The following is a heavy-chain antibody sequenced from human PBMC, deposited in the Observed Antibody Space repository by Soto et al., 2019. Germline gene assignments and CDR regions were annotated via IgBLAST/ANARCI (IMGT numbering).Heavy chain of an antibody. D-gene: IGHD2-2*02. J-gene: IGHJ6*02. CDR2: IYYSGST. V-gene: IGHV4-61*01. Sequence: PSETLSLTCTVSGGSVSSGSYYWSWIRQPPGKGLEWIGYIYYSGSTNYNPSLKSRVTTSVDTSKNQFSLKLSSVTAADTAVYYCASVTRTCISTSCYRYYYGMDVWGQGTTVTVSS. CDR3: ASVTRTCISTSCYRYYYGMDV. CDR1: GGSVSSGSYY.